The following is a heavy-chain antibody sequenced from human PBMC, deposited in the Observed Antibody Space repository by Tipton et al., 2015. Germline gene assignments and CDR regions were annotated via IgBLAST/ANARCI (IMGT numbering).Heavy chain of an antibody. J-gene: IGHJ6*02. D-gene: IGHD5-18*01. V-gene: IGHV4-31*03. CDR3: ARDTKPRGLQLWYGMDV. Sequence: TLSLTCTVSGGSIYSGDDYWSWIRQHPGSGLEWVGYIYYTGSTYYNPSLRSRFAMSLDTSKTQFSLKLSSVTAADTAVYYCARDTKPRGLQLWYGMDVWGQGTTVTVSS. CDR2: IYYTGST. CDR1: GGSIYSGDDY.